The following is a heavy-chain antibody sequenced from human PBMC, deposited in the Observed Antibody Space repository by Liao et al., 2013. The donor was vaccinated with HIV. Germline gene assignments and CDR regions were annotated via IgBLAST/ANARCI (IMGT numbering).Heavy chain of an antibody. V-gene: IGHV4-61*02. CDR2: VYSGGST. J-gene: IGHJ6*03. CDR1: NDSITSGGFY. Sequence: QVQLQESGPGVVTPSQTLSLTCTVSNDSITSGGFYWNWVRQTAGKGLEWIGRVYSGGSTNYNPSLEDRVTISVDTSKNRFFLILSSVTGSDTAMYFCARGVSRIYYMDVWGKGTAVTVSS. D-gene: IGHD1-14*01. CDR3: ARGVSRIYYMDV.